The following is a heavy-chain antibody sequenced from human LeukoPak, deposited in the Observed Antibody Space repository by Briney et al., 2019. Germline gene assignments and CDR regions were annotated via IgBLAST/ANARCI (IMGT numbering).Heavy chain of an antibody. Sequence: ASVKVSCAASGYTFTSYYMHWVRQAPGQGLEWMGIINPSGGSTSYAQKLQGRVTMTRDTSTSTVYMELSSLRSEDTAVYYCAREGRSTYGMDVWGQGTTVTVSS. CDR1: GYTFTSYY. V-gene: IGHV1-46*04. CDR2: INPSGGST. CDR3: AREGRSTYGMDV. D-gene: IGHD3-3*01. J-gene: IGHJ6*02.